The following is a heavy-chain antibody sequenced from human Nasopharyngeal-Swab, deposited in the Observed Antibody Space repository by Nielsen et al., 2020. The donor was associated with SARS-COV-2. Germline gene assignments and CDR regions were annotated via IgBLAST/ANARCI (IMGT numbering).Heavy chain of an antibody. V-gene: IGHV3-21*01. CDR2: ISSSSSYI. J-gene: IGHJ6*03. CDR3: ARDRWVVTNYYYYMDV. Sequence: WIRQPPGKGLEWVSSISSSSSYIYYADSVKGRFTISRDNAKNSLYLQMNSLRAEDTAVYYCARDRWVVTNYYYYMDVWGKGTTVTVSS. D-gene: IGHD4-23*01.